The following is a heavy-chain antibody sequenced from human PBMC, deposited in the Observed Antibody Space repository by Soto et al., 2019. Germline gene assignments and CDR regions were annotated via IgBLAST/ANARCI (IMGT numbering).Heavy chain of an antibody. CDR2: VYYTGST. CDR3: ARGQVVAAQH. CDR1: GGSINNYY. J-gene: IGHJ4*02. V-gene: IGHV4-59*12. D-gene: IGHD2-15*01. Sequence: PSETLSLTCTVSGGSINNYYWTWIRQSPGRGLEWIGYVYYTGSTNYNPSLKSRVTMSLDRSKNQFSLKLSSVTAADTAVYYCARGQVVAAQHWGQGTLVTVSS.